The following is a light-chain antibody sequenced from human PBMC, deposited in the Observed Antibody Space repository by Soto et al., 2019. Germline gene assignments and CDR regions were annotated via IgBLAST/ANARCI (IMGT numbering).Light chain of an antibody. CDR3: QQYGNSPPT. Sequence: EIVLTQSPGTLSLSPGERATLYCRASQSITSSYLAWYQQKPGQAPRLLMYGASTRAPGIPDRLSGSGSGTDFTLTISRLEPEDSAVYYCQQYGNSPPTFGGGTKVDIK. V-gene: IGKV3-20*01. CDR1: QSITSSY. CDR2: GAS. J-gene: IGKJ4*01.